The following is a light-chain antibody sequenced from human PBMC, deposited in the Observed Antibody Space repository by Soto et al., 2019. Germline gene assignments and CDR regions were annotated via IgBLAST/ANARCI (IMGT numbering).Light chain of an antibody. CDR2: KAS. CDR1: QTISIW. V-gene: IGKV1-5*03. CDR3: QHYNSYSEA. Sequence: DIQMTQSPSTLSGAVRYRVTITCLASQTISIWLAWYQQKPGKAPKLLIYKASTLKSGVPSRFSGSGSGTEFTLTISSLQPDDFATYYCQHYNSYSEAFGQGTKVDIK. J-gene: IGKJ1*01.